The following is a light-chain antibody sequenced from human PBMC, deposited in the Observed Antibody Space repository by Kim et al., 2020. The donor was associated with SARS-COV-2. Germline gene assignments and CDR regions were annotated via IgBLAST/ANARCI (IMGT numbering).Light chain of an antibody. Sequence: QLVLTQSPSASASLGASVKLTCTLGSGRSNYAVAWHQQRAEKGPRYLMKVNSDGSHNKGDRIPDRFSGSTSGAERNLANTSLQSGDEADYYCQTWGPGIRVFGGNTQLTV. CDR1: SGRSNYA. CDR3: QTWGPGIRV. CDR2: VNSDGSH. V-gene: IGLV4-69*01. J-gene: IGLJ7*01.